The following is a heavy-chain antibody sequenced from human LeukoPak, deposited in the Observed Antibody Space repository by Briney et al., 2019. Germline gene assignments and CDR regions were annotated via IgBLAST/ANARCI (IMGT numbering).Heavy chain of an antibody. V-gene: IGHV3-23*01. CDR3: ARHEPNGDYVDY. Sequence: PGGSLRLSCAASGFTFNSFVMSWVRQAPGKGLEWVSGISGSGDTTDYADSVKGRFTISRDNSKNTLHLQMNSLRAEDTAVYYCARHEPNGDYVDYWGQGTLVTVSS. CDR1: GFTFNSFV. J-gene: IGHJ4*02. D-gene: IGHD4-17*01. CDR2: ISGSGDTT.